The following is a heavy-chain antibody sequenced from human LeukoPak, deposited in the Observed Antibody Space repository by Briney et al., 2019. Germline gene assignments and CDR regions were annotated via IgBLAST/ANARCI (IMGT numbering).Heavy chain of an antibody. CDR1: GYTFTSYG. CDR3: ARDDDYGRWFDP. J-gene: IGHJ5*02. V-gene: IGHV1-18*01. D-gene: IGHD4-17*01. Sequence: ASVKVSCKASGYTFTSYGISWVRQAPGQGLEWMGWISAYNGNTNYAQKLQDRVTMTTDTSTSTAYMKLRSLRSDDTAVYYCARDDDYGRWFDPWGQGTLVTVSS. CDR2: ISAYNGNT.